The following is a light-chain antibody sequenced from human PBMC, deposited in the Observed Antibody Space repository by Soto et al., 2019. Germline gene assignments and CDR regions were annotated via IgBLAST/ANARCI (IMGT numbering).Light chain of an antibody. CDR3: QQYGDSFRT. J-gene: IGKJ1*01. CDR2: AAS. CDR1: QSVSSSY. Sequence: EIVLTQSPGTLSLSPGERATLSCRASQSVSSSYLAWYQQKPGQAPRVLIYAASSRVTGIPDMVSGSGSGTDFTLTISRLEPEDFAVYFCQQYGDSFRTFGQGTKVEIK. V-gene: IGKV3-20*01.